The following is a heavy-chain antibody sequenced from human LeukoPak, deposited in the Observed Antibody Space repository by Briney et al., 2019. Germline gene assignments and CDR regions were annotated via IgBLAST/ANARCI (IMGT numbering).Heavy chain of an antibody. CDR3: ARDLEDYYYDSSGYLGY. V-gene: IGHV3-30-3*01. CDR2: ISYDGSNK. D-gene: IGHD3-22*01. CDR1: GFTFSSYA. J-gene: IGHJ4*02. Sequence: PGGSLRLSCAASGFTFSSYAMHWVRQAPGKGLEWVAVISYDGSNKYYADSVKGRFTISRDNSKNTLYLQMNSLRAEDTAVYYCARDLEDYYYDSSGYLGYWGQGTLVTVSS.